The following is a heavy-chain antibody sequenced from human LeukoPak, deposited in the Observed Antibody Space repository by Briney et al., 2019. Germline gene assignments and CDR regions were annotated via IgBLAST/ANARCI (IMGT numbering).Heavy chain of an antibody. J-gene: IGHJ3*02. V-gene: IGHV1-2*02. Sequence: ASVKASCKASGYTFTGYYMHWVRQAPGQGLEWMGWINPNSGGTNYAQKFQGRVTMTRDTSISTAYMELSRLRSDDTAVYYCARTYCSGGSCYSGAFDIWGQGTMVTVSS. CDR2: INPNSGGT. CDR1: GYTFTGYY. CDR3: ARTYCSGGSCYSGAFDI. D-gene: IGHD2-15*01.